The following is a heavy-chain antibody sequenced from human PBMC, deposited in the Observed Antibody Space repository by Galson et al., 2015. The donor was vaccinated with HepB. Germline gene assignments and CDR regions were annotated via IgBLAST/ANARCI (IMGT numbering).Heavy chain of an antibody. D-gene: IGHD3-16*02. CDR2: ISNSGDTT. CDR1: GFTFSNYA. V-gene: IGHV3-23*01. J-gene: IGHJ4*02. Sequence: SLRLSCAASGFTFSNYAMSWVCQAPGKGLEWISVISNSGDTTYYAASERGRFTISRDNSKNTLYLQMTGLRAEDTAVYYCAKDQSDYVWGSYRDGSDYWGQGTLVTVSS. CDR3: AKDQSDYVWGSYRDGSDY.